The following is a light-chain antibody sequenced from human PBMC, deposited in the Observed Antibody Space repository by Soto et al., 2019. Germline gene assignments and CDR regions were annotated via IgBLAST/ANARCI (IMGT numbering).Light chain of an antibody. CDR1: GSNY. CDR3: ATWDDDLPGPV. CDR2: RDN. J-gene: IGLJ2*01. V-gene: IGLV1-47*01. Sequence: QSVLSQTPSPSATPGQTVTLSCFGTGSNYVYWYQQLSGSVPKLLIHRDNQRPSGVPDRVSGSRSGTSASLAITSVRAEDEADYFCATWDDDLPGPVFGGGTKLTVL.